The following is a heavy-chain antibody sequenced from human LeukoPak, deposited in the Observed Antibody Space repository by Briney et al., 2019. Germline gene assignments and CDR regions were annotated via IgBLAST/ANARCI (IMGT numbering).Heavy chain of an antibody. V-gene: IGHV4-59*12. J-gene: IGHJ4*02. Sequence: KPSETLSLTCTVSGGSISSYYWSWIRQPPGKGLEWIGYIYYSGSTNYNPSLKSRVTISVDKSKNQFSLKLSSVTAADTAVYYCASAEPRGIIWYPYWGQGTLVTVSS. CDR1: GGSISSYY. CDR3: ASAEPRGIIWYPY. D-gene: IGHD6-13*01. CDR2: IYYSGST.